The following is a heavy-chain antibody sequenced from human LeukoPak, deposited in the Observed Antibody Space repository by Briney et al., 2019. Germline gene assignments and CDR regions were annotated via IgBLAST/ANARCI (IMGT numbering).Heavy chain of an antibody. CDR3: AREYYYDSSEGWFDR. Sequence: ASVKVSRKASGYTFTSYGISWVRQAPGQGLEWMGWISAYNGNTNYAQKLQGRVTMTTDTSTSTVYMELRSLRSDDTAVYYCAREYYYDSSEGWFDRWGQGTLVTVSS. CDR2: ISAYNGNT. J-gene: IGHJ5*02. CDR1: GYTFTSYG. D-gene: IGHD3-22*01. V-gene: IGHV1-18*01.